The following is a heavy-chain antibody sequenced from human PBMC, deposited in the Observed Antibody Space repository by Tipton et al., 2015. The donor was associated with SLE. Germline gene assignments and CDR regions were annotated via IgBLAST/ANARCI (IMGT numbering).Heavy chain of an antibody. CDR3: AREGYTSNPYNYYVDV. J-gene: IGHJ6*03. Sequence: TLSLTCTVSGGSISSYYWSWIRQPPGKGLEWIGYIYYSGSTNYNPSLKSRVTISVDTSKNQFSLKLSSVTAADTAVYYCAREGYTSNPYNYYVDVWGEGTTVTVSS. CDR1: GGSISSYY. V-gene: IGHV4-59*01. CDR2: IYYSGST. D-gene: IGHD5-24*01.